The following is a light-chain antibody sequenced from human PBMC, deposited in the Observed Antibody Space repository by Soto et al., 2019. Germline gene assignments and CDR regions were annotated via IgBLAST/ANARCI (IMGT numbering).Light chain of an antibody. CDR1: QSVSSSY. Sequence: EIVLTQPPVTLSLSPGERATLSCRASQSVSSSYLAWYQQKPGQAPRLLIYGASTRATGIPDRFSGSGSGTDFTLTISRLEPEDFAVYYCQQYGSSPITFGQGTRLEIK. V-gene: IGKV3-20*01. CDR3: QQYGSSPIT. J-gene: IGKJ5*01. CDR2: GAS.